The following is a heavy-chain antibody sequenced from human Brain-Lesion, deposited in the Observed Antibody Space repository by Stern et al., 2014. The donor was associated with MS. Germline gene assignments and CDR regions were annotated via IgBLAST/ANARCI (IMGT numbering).Heavy chain of an antibody. J-gene: IGHJ5*02. V-gene: IGHV4-39*01. CDR3: AGEEDIRYCSGGSCTGNWFDP. D-gene: IGHD2-15*01. CDR1: GGSVSSTSYA. Sequence: QLQLQESGPGLVKPSETLSLTCTVAGGSVSSTSYAWAWIRQPPGKGLGWIGTIYYSGNPYYVPSLKSRLTISLDTSKNQFPLQVGSVTAADTAVYYCAGEEDIRYCSGGSCTGNWFDPWGQGTLVTVSS. CDR2: IYYSGNP.